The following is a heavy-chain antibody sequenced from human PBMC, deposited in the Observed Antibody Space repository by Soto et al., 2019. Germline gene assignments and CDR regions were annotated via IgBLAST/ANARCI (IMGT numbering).Heavy chain of an antibody. V-gene: IGHV4-59*01. D-gene: IGHD6-13*01. CDR1: GGSISNYY. CDR2: IYYSGGT. CDR3: ARDSAAGTGDYDY. J-gene: IGHJ4*02. Sequence: QVQLQESGPGLVKPSETLSLTCTVSGGSISNYYWGWIRQPPGKGLEWIGYIYYSGGTSYNPSLKSRITISVDTSKNQLSLKLSSVTAADTAVYYCARDSAAGTGDYDYWGQGILVTVSS.